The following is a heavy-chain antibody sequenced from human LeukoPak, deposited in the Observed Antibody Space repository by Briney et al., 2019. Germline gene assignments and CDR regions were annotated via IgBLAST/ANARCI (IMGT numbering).Heavy chain of an antibody. CDR2: IIPIFDTA. CDR3: ASSVVAKVYYYYGMDV. CDR1: GGTFSSYS. V-gene: IGHV1-69*13. J-gene: IGHJ6*02. Sequence: ASVKVSCKASGGTFSSYSISWVRQAPGQGLEWMGGIIPIFDTADYAQKFQGRVTITADESTSTAYMELSSLRSEDTAVYYCASSVVAKVYYYYGMDVWGQGTTVTVSS. D-gene: IGHD2-15*01.